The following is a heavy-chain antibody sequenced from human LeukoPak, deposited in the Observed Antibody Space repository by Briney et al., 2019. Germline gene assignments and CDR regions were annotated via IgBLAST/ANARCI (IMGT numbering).Heavy chain of an antibody. Sequence: PSETLSLTCTVSGGSVSNYYLNWIRQPPGKGLEWIGCIYYSGSINYNPSLKSRVTISVDTSKNQFSPKLSSVTAADAAVYYCAREEYSYGFGFWGQGALVSVSS. CDR3: AREEYSYGFGF. CDR2: IYYSGSI. J-gene: IGHJ5*01. CDR1: GGSVSNYY. V-gene: IGHV4-59*02. D-gene: IGHD5-18*01.